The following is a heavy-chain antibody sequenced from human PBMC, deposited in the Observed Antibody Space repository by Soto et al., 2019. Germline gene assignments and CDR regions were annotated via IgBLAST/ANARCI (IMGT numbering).Heavy chain of an antibody. CDR2: INSDGSST. J-gene: IGHJ5*02. CDR1: GFTFSSYC. V-gene: IGHV3-74*01. CDR3: ARAYQVAARHGLHWFDP. Sequence: LRLSCAASGFTFSSYCMLWVRQAPVKVLVWVSRINSDGSSTSYADSVKGRFTISRDNAKNTLYLQMNSLRAEDTAVYYCARAYQVAARHGLHWFDPWGQGTLVTVS. D-gene: IGHD6-6*01.